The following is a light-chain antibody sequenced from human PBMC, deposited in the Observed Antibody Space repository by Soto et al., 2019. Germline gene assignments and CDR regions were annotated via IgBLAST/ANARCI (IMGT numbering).Light chain of an antibody. Sequence: EIQMTQSPSTLSASVGDRVTITCRASQRISSWLAWYQQKPGKAPKLLIYKASSLESGVPSRFSGSGSGTEFTLTISSLQPDDFATYYCQQYNSPRTFGQGTKVEIK. J-gene: IGKJ1*01. CDR1: QRISSW. CDR2: KAS. CDR3: QQYNSPRT. V-gene: IGKV1-5*03.